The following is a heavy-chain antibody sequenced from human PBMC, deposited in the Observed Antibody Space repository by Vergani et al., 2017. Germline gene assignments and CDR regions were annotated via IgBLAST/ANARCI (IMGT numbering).Heavy chain of an antibody. CDR2: FGPEVGET. Sequence: QVQLVQSGAEVKKPGASVKVSCKVSGYTLTELSMHSVRQAPGKGLEWMGGFGPEVGETIYAQKFQGRATMTRDTSISTTYMELSRLRSDDTAVYYCGRALPSIAGTIHYYMDVWGKGTTVTVSS. CDR1: GYTLTELS. J-gene: IGHJ6*03. CDR3: GRALPSIAGTIHYYMDV. D-gene: IGHD1-7*01. V-gene: IGHV1-24*01.